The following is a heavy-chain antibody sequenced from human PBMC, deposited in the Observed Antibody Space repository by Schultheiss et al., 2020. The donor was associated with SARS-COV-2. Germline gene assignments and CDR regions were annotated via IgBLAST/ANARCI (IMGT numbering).Heavy chain of an antibody. CDR3: ARHLLATVSQFDY. D-gene: IGHD5-24*01. CDR1: GYTFTSYW. Sequence: GESLKISCKASGYTFTSYWIGWVRQMPGKGLEWMGIIYPGDSDTTYSPSFQGQVTISADKSISTAYLQWSSLKASDTAMYYCARHLLATVSQFDYWGQGTLVTVSS. J-gene: IGHJ4*02. CDR2: IYPGDSDT. V-gene: IGHV5-51*01.